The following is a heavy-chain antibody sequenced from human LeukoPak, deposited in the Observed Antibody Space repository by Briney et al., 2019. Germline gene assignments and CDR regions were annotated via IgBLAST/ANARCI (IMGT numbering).Heavy chain of an antibody. V-gene: IGHV4-39*01. CDR2: VHNVGST. CDR1: GVSTTNGIYY. J-gene: IGHJ4*02. CDR3: ARHAECNSGWHFYLDH. Sequence: SETLSLTCTVSGVSTTNGIYYWAWIRQPPGKGLEWIGSVHNVGSTYYNLSLRSRVTMSIDTSKNQFSLRLNSVTAADTAVYYCARHAECNSGWHFYLDHWGQGILVTVSS. D-gene: IGHD6-19*01.